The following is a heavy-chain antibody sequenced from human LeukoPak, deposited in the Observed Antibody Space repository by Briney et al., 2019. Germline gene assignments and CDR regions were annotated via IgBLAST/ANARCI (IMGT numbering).Heavy chain of an antibody. CDR2: ISGNGVGT. V-gene: IGHV3-23*01. CDR3: AKRGSTTYHFDS. Sequence: GSLRLSCAASGFTFSSFAMRWVRQAPGKGLEWVSSISGNGVGTYYADSVKGRFTISRDNSRNSLNLQMNSLRVEDTAVYYCAKRGSTTYHFDSWGQGTLVTVSS. J-gene: IGHJ4*02. D-gene: IGHD2-2*01. CDR1: GFTFSSFA.